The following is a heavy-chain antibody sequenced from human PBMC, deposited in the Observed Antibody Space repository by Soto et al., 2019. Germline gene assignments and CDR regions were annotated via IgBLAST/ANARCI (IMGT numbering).Heavy chain of an antibody. Sequence: QVQLVESGGGVVQPGRSLRLSCAASGFTFSSYGMHWVRQAPGKGLEWVAVISYDGSNKYYADSVKGRFTISRDNSKNTLYLQMNSLRAEDTAVYYCAKDRGDYGGYWGQGTLVTVSS. CDR1: GFTFSSYG. CDR3: AKDRGDYGGY. J-gene: IGHJ4*02. V-gene: IGHV3-30*18. D-gene: IGHD4-17*01. CDR2: ISYDGSNK.